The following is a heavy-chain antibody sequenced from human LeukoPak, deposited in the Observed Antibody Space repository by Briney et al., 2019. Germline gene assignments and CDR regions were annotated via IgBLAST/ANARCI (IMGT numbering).Heavy chain of an antibody. CDR2: INAGKGNT. CDR1: EYTFSSYS. D-gene: IGHD3-22*01. J-gene: IGHJ4*02. V-gene: IGHV1-3*01. CDR3: ARDRSGYQSYYFDY. Sequence: ASVKVSCKAFEYTFSSYSIHWVRQAPGQRLEWMGWINAGKGNTKYSQKLQGRVTVTGDTSASTAYMELSSLTSEDTAVYYCARDRSGYQSYYFDYWGQGTLVTVSS.